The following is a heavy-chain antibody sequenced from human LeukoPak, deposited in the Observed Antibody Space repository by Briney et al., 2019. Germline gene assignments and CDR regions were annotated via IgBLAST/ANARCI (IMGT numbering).Heavy chain of an antibody. CDR1: GFTFSNAW. CDR3: TTESDTAMVIDY. J-gene: IGHJ4*02. CDR2: IKSKTDGGTT. Sequence: GGSLRLSCAASGFTFSNAWMSWVRQAPGKGLEWVGRIKSKTDGGTTDYAAPVKGRFTISRDDSKNTLYLRMNSLKTEDTAVYYCTTESDTAMVIDYWGQGTLVTVCS. V-gene: IGHV3-15*01. D-gene: IGHD5-18*01.